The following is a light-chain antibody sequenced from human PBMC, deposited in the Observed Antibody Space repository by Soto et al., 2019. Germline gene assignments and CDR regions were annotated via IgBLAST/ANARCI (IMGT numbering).Light chain of an antibody. CDR3: AAWDDSLSVVV. V-gene: IGLV1-40*01. J-gene: IGLJ2*01. CDR1: SSNIGAGYG. CDR2: NYV. Sequence: QSVLTQPPSVSGAPGQRVTISCAGTSSNIGAGYGVHWYQQLPGRAPKLLIHNYVNRPSGVPDRFSGSKSGTSASLAITGLRSEDEADYYCAAWDDSLSVVVFGGGTKLTVL.